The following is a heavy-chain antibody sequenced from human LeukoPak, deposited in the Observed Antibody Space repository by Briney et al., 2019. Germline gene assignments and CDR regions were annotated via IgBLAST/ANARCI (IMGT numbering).Heavy chain of an antibody. V-gene: IGHV4-61*02. Sequence: SETLSLTCTVSGGSISSGSYYWSWIRQPAGKGLEWIGRIYTSRSTNYNPSLKSRVTISIDTSKNQFSLKLSSVTAADTAVYYCASLAVAGDPVDYWGQGTLVTVSS. J-gene: IGHJ4*02. CDR1: GGSISSGSYY. D-gene: IGHD6-19*01. CDR2: IYTSRST. CDR3: ASLAVAGDPVDY.